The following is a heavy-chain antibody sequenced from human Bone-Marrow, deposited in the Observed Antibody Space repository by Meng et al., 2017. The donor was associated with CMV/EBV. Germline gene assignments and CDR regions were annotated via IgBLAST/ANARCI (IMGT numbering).Heavy chain of an antibody. CDR3: ARGYYDFWSGYVGYYGMDV. CDR1: GGSFSGYY. D-gene: IGHD3-3*01. V-gene: IGHV4-34*01. Sequence: SETLSLTCAVYGGSFSGYYWSWIRQPPGKGLEWIGEINHSGSTNYNPSLKSRVTISVDTSKNQFSLKLSSVTAADTAVYYCARGYYDFWSGYVGYYGMDVWGQGTTVTVSS. J-gene: IGHJ6*02. CDR2: INHSGST.